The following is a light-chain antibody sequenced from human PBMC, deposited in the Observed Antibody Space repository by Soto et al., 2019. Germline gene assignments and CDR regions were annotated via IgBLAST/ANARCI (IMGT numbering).Light chain of an antibody. CDR1: SSDVGGYNY. CDR2: EVS. CDR3: GSWDSSLSAYV. Sequence: QSALTQPASVSGSPGQSITISCTGTSSDVGGYNYVSWYQHHPGKAPKLMIYEVSNRPSGVSNRFSGSKSGTSATLGITGFQTGDEADYYCGSWDSSLSAYVFGTGTKLTVL. J-gene: IGLJ1*01. V-gene: IGLV2-14*01.